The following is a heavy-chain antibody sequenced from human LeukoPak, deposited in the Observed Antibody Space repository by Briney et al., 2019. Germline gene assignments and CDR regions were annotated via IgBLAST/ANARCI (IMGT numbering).Heavy chain of an antibody. J-gene: IGHJ4*02. Sequence: ASVKVSCKASGGTFSSYAISWVRQAPGQGLEWMGRIIPILGIANYAQKFQGRVTITADKSTSTAYMELSSLRSEDTAVYYCARVGLRGYSYGYFGGYFDYWGQGTLVTVSS. CDR1: GGTFSSYA. V-gene: IGHV1-69*04. CDR2: IIPILGIA. CDR3: ARVGLRGYSYGYFGGYFDY. D-gene: IGHD5-18*01.